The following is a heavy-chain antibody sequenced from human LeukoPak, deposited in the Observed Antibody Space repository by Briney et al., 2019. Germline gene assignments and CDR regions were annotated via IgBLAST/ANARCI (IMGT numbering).Heavy chain of an antibody. J-gene: IGHJ4*02. CDR3: ARGPTVQEDLDY. CDR1: GFTFSRYE. Sequence: GGSLRLPCAASGFTFSRYEMNWVRQAPGKGLEWVSYISRSGDTIYFADSVKGRFTISRDISKNTLYLQMNSLRAEDTAVYYCARGPTVQEDLDYWGQGTLVTVSS. V-gene: IGHV3-48*03. CDR2: ISRSGDTI.